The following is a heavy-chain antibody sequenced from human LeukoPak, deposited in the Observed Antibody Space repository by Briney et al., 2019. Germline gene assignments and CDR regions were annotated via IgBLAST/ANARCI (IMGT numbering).Heavy chain of an antibody. CDR2: ISGSGGST. Sequence: GGSLRLSCAASGFSFSNAWMSWVRQAPGKGLEWVSAISGSGGSTYYADSVKGRFTISRDNSKNTLYLQMNSLRAEDTAVYYCAATYGSGSRGDAFDIWGQGTMVTVSS. CDR3: AATYGSGSRGDAFDI. CDR1: GFSFSNAW. D-gene: IGHD3-10*01. V-gene: IGHV3-23*01. J-gene: IGHJ3*02.